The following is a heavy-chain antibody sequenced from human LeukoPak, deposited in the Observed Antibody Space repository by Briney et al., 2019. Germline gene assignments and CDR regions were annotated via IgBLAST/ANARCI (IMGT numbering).Heavy chain of an antibody. J-gene: IGHJ4*02. Sequence: SVKVSCKASGGTFSSYAISWVRQAPEQGLEWMGRIIPILGIANYAQKFQGRVTITADKSTSTAYMELSSLRSEDTAVYYCARDQWQQPFDYWGQGTLVTVSS. CDR2: IIPILGIA. V-gene: IGHV1-69*04. CDR1: GGTFSSYA. D-gene: IGHD6-13*01. CDR3: ARDQWQQPFDY.